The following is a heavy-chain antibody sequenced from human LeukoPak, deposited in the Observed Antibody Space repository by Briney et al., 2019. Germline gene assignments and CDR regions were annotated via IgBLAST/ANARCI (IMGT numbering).Heavy chain of an antibody. V-gene: IGHV4-39*07. CDR1: GGSISSTSYY. Sequence: PSETLSLTCTVSGGSISSTSYYWGWIRQPPGKGLEWIGSINHSGSTYYNPSLKSRVTVSVDTSKNQVSLRLSSVTAADTAVYYCARVCSSGRCLDYWGQGTLVTVSS. D-gene: IGHD2-15*01. CDR2: INHSGST. CDR3: ARVCSSGRCLDY. J-gene: IGHJ4*02.